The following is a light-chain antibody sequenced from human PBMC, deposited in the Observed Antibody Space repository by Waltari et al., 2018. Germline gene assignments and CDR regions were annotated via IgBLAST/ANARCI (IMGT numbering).Light chain of an antibody. CDR1: GSNIGAGHD. CDR3: QSYDTSLRVV. V-gene: IGLV1-40*01. CDR2: GST. Sequence: QSVLTQPPSVSGAPGQRVTISCPGSGSNIGAGHDVPWYQQLPRAAPKLLIYGSTSRPLGVPDRFFGSTSGTSASLAITGLQAEDEADYYCQSYDTSLRVVFGGGTKLTVL. J-gene: IGLJ2*01.